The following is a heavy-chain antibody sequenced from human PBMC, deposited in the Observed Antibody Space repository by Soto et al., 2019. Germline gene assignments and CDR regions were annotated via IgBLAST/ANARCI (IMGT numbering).Heavy chain of an antibody. Sequence: GGSLRLFCAASEFTFSSYTMNWVRQAPGKGLEWVSFISGSSDYIYHADSVKGRFTISRDNAKKSLYLQMNSLRVEDTAVYYCARADSRGFYPGFFDYWGQGIQVTVSS. CDR2: ISGSSDYI. CDR1: EFTFSSYT. D-gene: IGHD5-12*01. V-gene: IGHV3-21*01. CDR3: ARADSRGFYPGFFDY. J-gene: IGHJ4*02.